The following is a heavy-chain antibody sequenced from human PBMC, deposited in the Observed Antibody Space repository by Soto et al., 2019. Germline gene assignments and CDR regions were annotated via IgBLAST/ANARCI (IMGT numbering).Heavy chain of an antibody. D-gene: IGHD3-16*01. CDR2: IKSDGSST. CDR1: GFTFSSYA. V-gene: IGHV3-23*01. Sequence: EVQLLESGGGLVQPGGSLRLSCAASGFTFSSYAMSWVRQAPGKGLEWVSRIKSDGSSTNYADSVKGRFTISRDNAKNTLYLQMNSLRVEDTAVYYCARSDWFDPWGQGTLVTVSS. J-gene: IGHJ5*02. CDR3: ARSDWFDP.